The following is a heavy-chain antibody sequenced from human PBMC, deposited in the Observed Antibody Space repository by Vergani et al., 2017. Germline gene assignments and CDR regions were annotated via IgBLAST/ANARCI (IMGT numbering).Heavy chain of an antibody. D-gene: IGHD5-12*01. Sequence: EVDLVESGGGLAQPGGSLRLSCEASGITFWKFGMHWVRQGPGQGLEWVSGISWNSGAVDYADSVRGRFTISRDNAKNSLFLEMNSLRFEDTAVYFCTKGSVYYHDSVGHGYERYKGLELWREGTFLTVCS. CDR3: TKGSVYYHDSVGHGYERYKGLEL. V-gene: IGHV3-9*01. J-gene: IGHJ3*01. CDR2: ISWNSGAV. CDR1: GITFWKFG.